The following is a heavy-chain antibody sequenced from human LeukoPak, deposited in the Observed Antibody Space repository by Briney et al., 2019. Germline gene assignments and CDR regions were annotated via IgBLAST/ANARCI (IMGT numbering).Heavy chain of an antibody. CDR3: AREVEVIGYCSSTSCYTHWFDP. D-gene: IGHD2-2*02. CDR1: GGSISSYY. CDR2: TYTSGST. V-gene: IGHV4-4*07. Sequence: SETLSLTCTVSGGSISSYYWSWIRQPAGRGLEWIGRTYTSGSTNYNPSLKSRVTMSVDTSKNQFSLKLSSVTAADTAVYYCAREVEVIGYCSSTSCYTHWFDPWGQGTLVTVSS. J-gene: IGHJ5*02.